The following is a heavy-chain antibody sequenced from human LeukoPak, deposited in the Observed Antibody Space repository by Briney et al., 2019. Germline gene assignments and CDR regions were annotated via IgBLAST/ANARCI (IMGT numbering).Heavy chain of an antibody. CDR2: INPNSGGT. J-gene: IGHJ4*02. CDR3: AKLDSITMIVVVKSFDY. D-gene: IGHD3-22*01. CDR1: GYTFTGYY. Sequence: GASVKVSCKASGYTFTGYYMHWVRQAPGQGLEWMGWINPNSGGTNYAQKFQGRVTMTRDTSISTAYMELSRLRSDDTAVYYCAKLDSITMIVVVKSFDYWGQGTLVTVSS. V-gene: IGHV1-2*02.